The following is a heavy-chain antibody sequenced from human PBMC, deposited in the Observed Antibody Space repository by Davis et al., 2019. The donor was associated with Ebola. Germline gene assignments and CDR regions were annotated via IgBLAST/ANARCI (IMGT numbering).Heavy chain of an antibody. J-gene: IGHJ4*02. CDR2: INAGNGNT. V-gene: IGHV1-3*01. D-gene: IGHD3-22*01. CDR3: ARAGHDLLWLLVRN. CDR1: GYTFTSYA. Sequence: ASVKVSCKASGYTFTSYAMHWVRQAPGQRLEWMGWINAGNGNTKYSQKFQGRVTITRDTSASTAYMELSSLRSEDTAVYYCARAGHDLLWLLVRNWGQGTLVTVSS.